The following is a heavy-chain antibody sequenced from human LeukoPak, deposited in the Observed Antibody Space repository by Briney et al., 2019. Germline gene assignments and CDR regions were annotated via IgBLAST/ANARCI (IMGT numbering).Heavy chain of an antibody. Sequence: PSETLSLTCTVSGVSISSSNSYWGWIRQPPGKGLEWIGSIYYSGNTYYNASVKSRVTISIDSSKNQFSLKLSSVTAADTAVYYCARRRLYGSGSYPKTYYYYYYMDVWGKGTTVTISS. CDR2: IYYSGNT. CDR3: ARRRLYGSGSYPKTYYYYYYMDV. CDR1: GVSISSSNSY. V-gene: IGHV4-39*01. D-gene: IGHD3-10*01. J-gene: IGHJ6*03.